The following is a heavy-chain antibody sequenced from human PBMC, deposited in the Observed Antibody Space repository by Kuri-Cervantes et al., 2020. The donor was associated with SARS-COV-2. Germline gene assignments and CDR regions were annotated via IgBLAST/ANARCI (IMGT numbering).Heavy chain of an antibody. J-gene: IGHJ3*02. CDR2: ISYDGSNK. V-gene: IGHV3-30-3*01. CDR3: ARAGKLQRQGGGTGAFDI. Sequence: GESLRPSCAAAGITFSSYAMHWVRQAPGKGLEWVAVISYDGSNKYYADSVKGRFTISRDNSKNTLYLQMNSLRAEDTAVYYCARAGKLQRQGGGTGAFDIWGQGTMVTVSS. D-gene: IGHD4-11*01. CDR1: GITFSSYA.